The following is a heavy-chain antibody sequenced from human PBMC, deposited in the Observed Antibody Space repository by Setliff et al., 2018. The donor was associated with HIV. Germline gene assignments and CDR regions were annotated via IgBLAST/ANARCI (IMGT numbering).Heavy chain of an antibody. D-gene: IGHD6-19*01. CDR2: ISAYNGNT. J-gene: IGHJ6*03. V-gene: IGHV1-18*01. Sequence: ASVKVSCKASGYTFTSYGISWVRQAPGQGLEWMGWISAYNGNTNYAQKLQGRVTMTTDTSTSTAYMELMSLRSDDTAVYYCARDPLPYSSGPLHYYYYMDVWGKGTTVTVSS. CDR1: GYTFTSYG. CDR3: ARDPLPYSSGPLHYYYYMDV.